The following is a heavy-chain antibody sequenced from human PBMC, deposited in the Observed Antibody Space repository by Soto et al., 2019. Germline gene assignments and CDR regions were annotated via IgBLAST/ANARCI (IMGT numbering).Heavy chain of an antibody. CDR1: GGSISSNSYS. V-gene: IGHV4-30-2*01. CDR2: IYDSGGT. J-gene: IGHJ4*02. CDR3: ARVNLLWFVEDY. Sequence: QLQLQESGSGLVMPSQTLSLTCTVSGGSISSNSYSWSWLRQPPGKVLEWIGYIYDSGGTYYNPSLKSRVTLSVDSSKNQFSLKLSSVTAADTAVYYCARVNLLWFVEDYWGQGTLVTVSS. D-gene: IGHD3-10*01.